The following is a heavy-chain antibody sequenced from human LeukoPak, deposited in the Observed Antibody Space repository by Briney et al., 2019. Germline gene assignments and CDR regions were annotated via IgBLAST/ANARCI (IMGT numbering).Heavy chain of an antibody. CDR2: IYYSGST. CDR1: GGSISSYY. V-gene: IGHV4-59*01. Sequence: SETLSLTCTVSGGSISSYYWSWIRQPPGKGLEWIGYIYYSGSTNYNPSLKSRVTISVDTSKNQFSLKLSSVTAADTAVCYCARGGYGSGSPIDYWGQGTLVTVSS. D-gene: IGHD3-10*01. J-gene: IGHJ4*02. CDR3: ARGGYGSGSPIDY.